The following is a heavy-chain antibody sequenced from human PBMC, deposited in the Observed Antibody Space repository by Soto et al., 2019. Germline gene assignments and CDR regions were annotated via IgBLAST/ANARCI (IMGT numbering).Heavy chain of an antibody. CDR1: VGTFSSYA. D-gene: IGHD1-1*01. J-gene: IGHJ5*02. CDR2: IIPIFGTA. CDR3: ARGRYNWNEGDWFDP. V-gene: IGHV1-69*06. Sequence: SVKVSCKASVGTFSSYAISWVRQAPGQGLEWMGGIIPIFGTANYAQKFQGRVTITADKSTSTAYMELSSLRSEDTAVYYCARGRYNWNEGDWFDPWGQGTLVTVSS.